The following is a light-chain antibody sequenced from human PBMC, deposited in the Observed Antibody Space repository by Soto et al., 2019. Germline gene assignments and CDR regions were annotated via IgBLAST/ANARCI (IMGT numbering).Light chain of an antibody. CDR3: QTWGTGIRV. J-gene: IGLJ3*02. V-gene: IGLV4-69*01. CDR1: AGHSSYA. CDR2: LHSDGSH. Sequence: QPVLTQSPSASASLGASVNLTCTLSAGHSSYAIAWLQQQPEKGPRFLMKLHSDGSHNKGDGIPDRFSGSSSGTERYLTISSLQSEDEADYYCQTWGTGIRVFGGGTKVTVL.